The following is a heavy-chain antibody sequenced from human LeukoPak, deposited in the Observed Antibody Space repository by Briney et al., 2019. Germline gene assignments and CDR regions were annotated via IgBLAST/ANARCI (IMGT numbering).Heavy chain of an antibody. V-gene: IGHV4-39*02. Sequence: SETPSLTCTVSGGSISSSSYYWGWIRQPPGKGLEWIGSIYYSGSTYYNPSLKSRVTISVDTSKNQFSLKLSSVTAADTAVYYCARDGGYSSGLPDYWGQGTLVTVSS. CDR3: ARDGGYSSGLPDY. D-gene: IGHD6-19*01. CDR2: IYYSGST. J-gene: IGHJ4*02. CDR1: GGSISSSSYY.